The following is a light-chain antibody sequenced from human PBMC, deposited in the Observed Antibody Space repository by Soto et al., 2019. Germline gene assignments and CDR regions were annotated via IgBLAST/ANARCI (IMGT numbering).Light chain of an antibody. CDR3: MQSIQLYT. CDR2: AVS. J-gene: IGKJ2*01. V-gene: IGKV2D-29*02. Sequence: DIVLTQTPLSLSVTPGQPASISCKSSQSLLHSDGKTYLFWYLQKPGQSPQLLIYAVSNRFSGVPDRFSGSGSGTDFTLKISRVEAEDVGVYYCMQSIQLYTFCQGTKLEIK. CDR1: QSLLHSDGKTY.